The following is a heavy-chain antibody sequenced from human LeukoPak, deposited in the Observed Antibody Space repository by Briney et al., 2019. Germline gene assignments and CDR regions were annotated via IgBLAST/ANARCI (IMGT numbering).Heavy chain of an antibody. CDR1: GFTFSSYS. J-gene: IGHJ5*02. D-gene: IGHD3-10*01. CDR3: ASRKSDYYGSGSYFDWLDP. Sequence: GGSLRLSCAASGFTFSSYSMNWVRQAPGKGLEWVSSISSSSSYIYYADSVKGRFTIPRDNAKNSLYLQMNSLRAEDTAVYYCASRKSDYYGSGSYFDWLDPWGQGTLVTVSS. CDR2: ISSSSSYI. V-gene: IGHV3-21*01.